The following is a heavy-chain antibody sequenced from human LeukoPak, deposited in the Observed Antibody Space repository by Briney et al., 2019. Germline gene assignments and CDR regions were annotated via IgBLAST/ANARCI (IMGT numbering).Heavy chain of an antibody. V-gene: IGHV3-7*01. J-gene: IGHJ3*01. CDR2: IDRDGTRQ. Sequence: GGSLRLSCAASGFAFTPWMTWVRQAPGKGLEWVANIDRDGTRQNYVDSVKGRFTISRDNAKKSLYLQMNSLRAEDTAVYYCARDQSPTMYCGDSPVYHDALDLWGQGTTVTVSP. CDR1: GFAFTPW. CDR3: ARDQSPTMYCGDSPVYHDALDL. D-gene: IGHD2-8*02.